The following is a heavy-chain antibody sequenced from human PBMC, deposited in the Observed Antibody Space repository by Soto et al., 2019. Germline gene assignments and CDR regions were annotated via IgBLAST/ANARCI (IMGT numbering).Heavy chain of an antibody. CDR1: GGSFSGYY. J-gene: IGHJ5*02. CDR2: INHSGST. Sequence: PSETLSLTCAVYGGSFSGYYWSWIRQPPGKGLEWIGEINHSGSTNYNPSLKSRVTISVDTSKNQFSLKLSSVTAADTAVYYCARAAFYDFWSGYYTRGWFDPWGQGTLVTVSS. D-gene: IGHD3-3*01. V-gene: IGHV4-34*01. CDR3: ARAAFYDFWSGYYTRGWFDP.